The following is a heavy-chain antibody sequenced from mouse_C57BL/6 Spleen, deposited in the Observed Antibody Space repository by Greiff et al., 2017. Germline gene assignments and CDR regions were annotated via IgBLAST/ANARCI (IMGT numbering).Heavy chain of an antibody. CDR3: ARGYYGSSSWFAY. J-gene: IGHJ3*01. CDR2: ISYSGST. D-gene: IGHD1-1*01. Sequence: VQLQQSGPGMVKPSQSLSLTCTVTGYSITSGYDWHWIRHFPGNKLEWMGYISYSGSTNYNPSLKSRISITHDTAKNHFFLKLNSVTTEDTATYYCARGYYGSSSWFAYWGQGTLVTVSA. V-gene: IGHV3-1*01. CDR1: GYSITSGYD.